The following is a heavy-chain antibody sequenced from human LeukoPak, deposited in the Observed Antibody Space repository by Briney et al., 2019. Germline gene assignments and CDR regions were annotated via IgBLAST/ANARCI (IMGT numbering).Heavy chain of an antibody. CDR3: ARGGYSSSTSCYPILIFAY. CDR1: GYTFTSYG. J-gene: IGHJ4*02. Sequence: ASVTVSCKASGYTFTSYGISWVRHAPGQGLEWMGGISAYSGDTNYAQELQGRGTMTTDTSTSTPYMELRSLRSDDTAVYSCARGGYSSSTSCYPILIFAYSGEGTLVTVSS. CDR2: ISAYSGDT. V-gene: IGHV1-18*01. D-gene: IGHD2-2*01.